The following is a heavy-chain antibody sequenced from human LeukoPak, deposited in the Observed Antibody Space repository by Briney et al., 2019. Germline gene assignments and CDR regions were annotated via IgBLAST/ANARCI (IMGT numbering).Heavy chain of an antibody. Sequence: GGGRRLPGKGLEWMGIIYPGDSDTRYSPSFQGQVTISADRSINPAYLQWSSLKASDTAMYYCARLIGGGPNYYGMDVWGQGTTVTV. CDR3: ARLIGGGPNYYGMDV. CDR2: IYPGDSDT. V-gene: IGHV5-51*01. J-gene: IGHJ6*02. D-gene: IGHD3-10*01.